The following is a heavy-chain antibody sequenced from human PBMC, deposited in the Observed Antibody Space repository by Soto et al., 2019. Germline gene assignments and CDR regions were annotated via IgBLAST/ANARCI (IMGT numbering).Heavy chain of an antibody. Sequence: DVQLVESGGGLIQPGGSLRLSCAAFGLTVSGKKYISWVRQAPGKGLEWVSALYDVDGTYYADSVKGRFTTSIDTSRTIVYRQMKSLRLDDTAVYFCATWHLQEHAYDIWGQGTTVTVSS. V-gene: IGHV3-53*01. CDR3: ATWHLQEHAYDI. J-gene: IGHJ3*02. CDR1: GLTVSGKKY. D-gene: IGHD4-4*01. CDR2: LYDVDGT.